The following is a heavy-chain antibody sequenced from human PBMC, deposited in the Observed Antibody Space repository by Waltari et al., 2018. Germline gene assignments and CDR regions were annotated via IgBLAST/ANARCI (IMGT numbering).Heavy chain of an antibody. D-gene: IGHD5-12*01. J-gene: IGHJ6*02. CDR2: IIPIFGTA. CDR3: ARDGMATTYYYYYGMDV. CDR1: GGTFSSYA. V-gene: IGHV1-69*08. Sequence: QVQLVQSGAEVKKPGSSVKVSCKASGGTFSSYAISWVRQAPGQGLEWMGRIIPIFGTANYAQKFQGRVTITADKSTSTAYMGLSSLRSEDTAVYYCARDGMATTYYYYYGMDVWGQGTTVTVSS.